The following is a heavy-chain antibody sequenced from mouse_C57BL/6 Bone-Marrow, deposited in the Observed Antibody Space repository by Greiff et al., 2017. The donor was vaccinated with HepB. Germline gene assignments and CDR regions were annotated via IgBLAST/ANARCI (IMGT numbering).Heavy chain of an antibody. D-gene: IGHD1-1*01. Sequence: VQLQQSGAELVRPGASVKLSCTASGFNIKDDYMHWVKQRPEQGLEWIGWIDPENGDTEYASKFQGKATITADTSSNSAYLQLSSLTSEDTAVYYCTTCSYGSSTDYWDQGTTLTVSS. CDR1: GFNIKDDY. CDR3: TTCSYGSSTDY. V-gene: IGHV14-4*01. CDR2: IDPENGDT. J-gene: IGHJ2*01.